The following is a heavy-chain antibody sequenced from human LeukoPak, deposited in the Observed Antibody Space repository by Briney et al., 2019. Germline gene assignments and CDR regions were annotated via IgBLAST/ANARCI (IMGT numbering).Heavy chain of an antibody. CDR2: TRYDGSNK. V-gene: IGHV3-30*02. CDR1: GFTFSSYG. CDR3: AKDPPPLRSGYYTDYYYYMDV. D-gene: IGHD3-3*01. J-gene: IGHJ6*03. Sequence: GGSLRLSCAASGFTFSSYGMHWVRQAPGKGLEWVAFTRYDGSNKYYADSVKGRFTISRDNSKNTLYLQMNSLRAEDTAVYYCAKDPPPLRSGYYTDYYYYMDVWGKGTPVTVSS.